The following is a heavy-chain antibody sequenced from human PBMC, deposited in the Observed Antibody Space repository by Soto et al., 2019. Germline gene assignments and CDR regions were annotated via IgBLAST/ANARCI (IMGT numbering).Heavy chain of an antibody. Sequence: ASVKVSCKASGYTFTSYDINWVRQATGQGLEWMGWMNPNSGNTGYAQKFQGRVTMTRNTSISTAYMELSSLRSEDTAVYYCARAVIYYGSGSYFLWFDPWGQGTLVTVSS. V-gene: IGHV1-8*01. CDR3: ARAVIYYGSGSYFLWFDP. CDR2: MNPNSGNT. D-gene: IGHD3-10*01. J-gene: IGHJ5*02. CDR1: GYTFTSYD.